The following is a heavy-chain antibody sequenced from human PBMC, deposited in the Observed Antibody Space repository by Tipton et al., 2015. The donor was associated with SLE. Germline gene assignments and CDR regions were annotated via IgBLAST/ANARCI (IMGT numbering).Heavy chain of an antibody. CDR2: IYYSGST. J-gene: IGHJ4*02. Sequence: TLSLTCTVSGGSISSGDYYWSWIRQPPGKGLEWIGYIYYSGSTYYNPSLKSRVTISEDTSKNHFSLKLSSVTAADTAVYYCARHWGRIAAAHYWGQGTLVTVSS. D-gene: IGHD6-13*01. CDR1: GGSISSGDYY. CDR3: ARHWGRIAAAHY. V-gene: IGHV4-30-4*08.